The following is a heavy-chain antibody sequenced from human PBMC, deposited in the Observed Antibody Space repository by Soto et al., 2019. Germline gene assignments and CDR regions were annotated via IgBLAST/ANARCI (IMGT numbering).Heavy chain of an antibody. V-gene: IGHV1-18*01. CDR1: GYTFTSYG. Sequence: ASVTVSWKGSGYTFTSYGISWVRQAPGQGLEWMGWISAYNGNTNYAQKLQGRVTMTTDTSTSTAYMELRSLRSDDTAVYYCARGGRLYYGSGSYYDDAFDIWGQGTMVTVSS. CDR3: ARGGRLYYGSGSYYDDAFDI. D-gene: IGHD3-10*01. J-gene: IGHJ3*02. CDR2: ISAYNGNT.